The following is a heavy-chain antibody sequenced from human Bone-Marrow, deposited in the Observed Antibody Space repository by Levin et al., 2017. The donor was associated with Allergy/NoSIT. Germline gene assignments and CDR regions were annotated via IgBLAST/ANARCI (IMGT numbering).Heavy chain of an antibody. Sequence: HGESLKISCAASQFTFSTYSISWVRQTPGKGLEWIAAISGSGSNTFYADSVKGRFTISRDNSKDTLYLQMNSLRAEDTAVYYCARDPLGYCSRTSCYFYYFDFWGQGTLVTVSS. CDR3: ARDPLGYCSRTSCYFYYFDF. CDR1: QFTFSTYS. V-gene: IGHV3-23*01. CDR2: ISGSGSNT. D-gene: IGHD2-2*01. J-gene: IGHJ4*02.